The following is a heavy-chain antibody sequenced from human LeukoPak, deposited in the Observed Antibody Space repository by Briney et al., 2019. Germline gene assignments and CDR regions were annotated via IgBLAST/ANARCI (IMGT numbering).Heavy chain of an antibody. CDR1: GYTFTVYY. Sequence: ASVKVSCKASGYTFTVYYMHWVRQAPGQGLEWMGWINPNSGGTNYAQKFQGRVTMTRDTSISTAYMELSRLRSDDTAVYYCARGVVGAPYFDYWGQGTLVTVSS. CDR2: INPNSGGT. CDR3: ARGVVGAPYFDY. V-gene: IGHV1-2*02. D-gene: IGHD1-26*01. J-gene: IGHJ4*02.